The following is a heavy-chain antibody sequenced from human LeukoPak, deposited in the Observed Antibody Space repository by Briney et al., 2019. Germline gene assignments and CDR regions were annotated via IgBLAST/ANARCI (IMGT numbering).Heavy chain of an antibody. CDR3: ARVAFGPHAMDV. CDR1: GFTFSTYS. D-gene: IGHD3-10*01. V-gene: IGHV3-21*01. CDR2: ISRDSTYI. J-gene: IGHJ6*04. Sequence: NTGGSLRLSCAASGFTFSTYSMCWVRQAPGKGLEWVSSISRDSTYIYYLDSVKGRFTVSRDNAKHSLYLYMNSLRAEDTAVYYCARVAFGPHAMDVWGKGTTVTVSS.